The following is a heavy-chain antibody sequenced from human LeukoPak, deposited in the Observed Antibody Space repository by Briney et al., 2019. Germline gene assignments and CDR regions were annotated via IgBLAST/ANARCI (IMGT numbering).Heavy chain of an antibody. CDR3: ARSLSYDSSGYPYYFDY. Sequence: GGSLRLSCAASGFTFSSYSMNWVRQAPGKGLEWVSSISSSSSYIYYADSVKGRFTIFRDNAKNSLYLQMNSLRAEDTAVYYCARSLSYDSSGYPYYFDYWGQGTLVTVSS. CDR1: GFTFSSYS. D-gene: IGHD3-22*01. V-gene: IGHV3-21*01. J-gene: IGHJ4*02. CDR2: ISSSSSYI.